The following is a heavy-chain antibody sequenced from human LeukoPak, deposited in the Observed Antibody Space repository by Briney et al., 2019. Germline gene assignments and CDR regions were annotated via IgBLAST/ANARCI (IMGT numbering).Heavy chain of an antibody. CDR1: GFTFSRYT. Sequence: GGSLRLSCAASGFTFSRYTMNWVRQSPRKGLEWVSSISSSGYYIYYADSVKGRFTISRDNAKNSLYLQMNSLRAEDTAVYYCARDLVSRSNYWGQGTPVTVSS. J-gene: IGHJ4*02. CDR3: ARDLVSRSNY. V-gene: IGHV3-21*01. D-gene: IGHD6-6*01. CDR2: ISSSGYYI.